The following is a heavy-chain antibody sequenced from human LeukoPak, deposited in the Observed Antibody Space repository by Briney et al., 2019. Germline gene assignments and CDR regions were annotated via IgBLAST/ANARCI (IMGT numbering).Heavy chain of an antibody. CDR2: IYADDFDT. Sequence: PGESLKISRKGSGYKFNNYWIGWVRQMPGKSLEWMGIIYADDFDTRYSPSFQGQVTFSVDQSISTAYLQWSSLKASDTAMYYCARLQVGHCYDYWGQGTLVTVSS. CDR3: ARLQVGHCYDY. V-gene: IGHV5-51*01. J-gene: IGHJ4*02. CDR1: GYKFNNYW.